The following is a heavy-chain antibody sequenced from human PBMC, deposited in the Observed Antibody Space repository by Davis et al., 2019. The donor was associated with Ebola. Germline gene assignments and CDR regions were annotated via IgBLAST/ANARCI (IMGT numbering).Heavy chain of an antibody. V-gene: IGHV1-46*01. Sequence: ASAKVSCNTSGYRFTDNNIHWVRQAPGHGLEWMGIIHPRPAGLTTYAQKFQGRLTMTIDTSTTTVYMQLSSLRSEDTAVYYCARDREGDWTFDIWGQGTVVTVSS. CDR3: ARDREGDWTFDI. D-gene: IGHD2-21*02. CDR2: IHPRPAGLT. J-gene: IGHJ3*02. CDR1: GYRFTDNN.